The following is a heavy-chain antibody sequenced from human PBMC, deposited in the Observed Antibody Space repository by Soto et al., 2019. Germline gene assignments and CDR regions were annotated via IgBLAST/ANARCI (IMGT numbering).Heavy chain of an antibody. J-gene: IGHJ4*02. Sequence: GGSLRLSCAASGFTFSSYEMNWVRQAPGKGLEWVSYITTSGRTIYYADSVKGRFTISRDNAKNSLYLQMNSLRAEDTAVYYCARGNSPVDVYWGQGTLVTVSS. CDR1: GFTFSSYE. CDR3: ARGNSPVDVY. D-gene: IGHD2-21*01. V-gene: IGHV3-48*03. CDR2: ITTSGRTI.